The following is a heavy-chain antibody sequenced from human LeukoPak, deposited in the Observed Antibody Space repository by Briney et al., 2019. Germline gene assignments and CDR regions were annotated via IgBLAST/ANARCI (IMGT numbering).Heavy chain of an antibody. J-gene: IGHJ6*03. Sequence: PSETLSLTCAVSGYSISSAYYWGWIRQPPGKGLEWIGSIYHGGSTYYNPSLKSRVTISVDTSKNQFSLKLSSVTAADTAVYYCARIVSGYLSHYYYMDVWGKGTTVTVSS. V-gene: IGHV4-38-2*01. D-gene: IGHD3-9*01. CDR2: IYHGGST. CDR3: ARIVSGYLSHYYYMDV. CDR1: GYSISSAYY.